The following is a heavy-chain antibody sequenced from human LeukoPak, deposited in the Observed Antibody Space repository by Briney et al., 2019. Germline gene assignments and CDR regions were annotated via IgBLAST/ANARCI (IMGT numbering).Heavy chain of an antibody. CDR1: GFTFSSYG. D-gene: IGHD2-15*01. V-gene: IGHV3-30*18. J-gene: IGHJ4*02. CDR2: ISYDGSNK. CDR3: AKDTAAGECTGGNCYSYFDY. Sequence: GRSLRLSCAASGFTFSSYGMHWVRQAPGKGLEWVAVISYDGSNKYYADSVKGRFTISRDNSKNTLYLQMDSLRADDTAVYYCAKDTAAGECTGGNCYSYFDYWGQGTLVTVSS.